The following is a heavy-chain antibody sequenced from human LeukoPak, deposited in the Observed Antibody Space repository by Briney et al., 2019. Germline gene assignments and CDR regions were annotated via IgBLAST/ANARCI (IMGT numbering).Heavy chain of an antibody. D-gene: IGHD4-17*01. V-gene: IGHV4-34*01. CDR2: INHSGST. J-gene: IGHJ4*02. CDR1: GGSFSGYY. CDR3: ARVPTVTFFDY. Sequence: PSETLSLTCAVYGGSFSGYYWSWIRQPPGKGLEWIGEINHSGSTNYNPSLKSRVTISVDTSKNQFSLKLSFVTAADTAVYYCARVPTVTFFDYWGQGTLVTVSS.